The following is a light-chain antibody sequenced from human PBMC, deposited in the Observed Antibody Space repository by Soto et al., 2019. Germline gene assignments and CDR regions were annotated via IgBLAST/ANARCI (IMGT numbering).Light chain of an antibody. Sequence: DIQMTQSPSSVSASVGDRLTITCRASRDISNSLAWYQQTPGKVPKLLLRGASSLHRGVPSRFSGGGAGTEFTLTISSLQPEDFATYYCQQTSAFPRTFGQGTKVDVK. V-gene: IGKV1-12*01. CDR2: GAS. J-gene: IGKJ1*01. CDR3: QQTSAFPRT. CDR1: RDISNS.